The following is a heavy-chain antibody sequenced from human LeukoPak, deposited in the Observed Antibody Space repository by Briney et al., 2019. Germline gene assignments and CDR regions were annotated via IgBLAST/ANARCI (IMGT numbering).Heavy chain of an antibody. J-gene: IGHJ6*02. V-gene: IGHV3-64*01. CDR3: AKVDYGDEYYYYYGMDV. CDR2: LNNNGGST. D-gene: IGHD4-17*01. CDR1: GFTFSSYG. Sequence: GGSLRLSCAASGFTFSSYGMHWVRQAPGKGLEYVSTLNNNGGSTYYANSVKGRFTISRDNSKNTLYLQMGSLRTEDMAVYYCAKVDYGDEYYYYYGMDVWGQGTTVTVSS.